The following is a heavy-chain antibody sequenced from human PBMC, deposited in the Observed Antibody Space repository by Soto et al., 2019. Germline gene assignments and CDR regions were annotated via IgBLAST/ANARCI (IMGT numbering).Heavy chain of an antibody. Sequence: GGSLRLSCTASGLTCRNYAMTWVRQDPGRGLEWVSGISGSGSMKYYADSVKGRLTISRDNSKNMLFLQMDSLRDEDTAMYHCAKEAVASEQVPIPGDSWGQGTLVTVSS. V-gene: IGHV3-23*01. CDR2: ISGSGSMK. CDR3: AKEAVASEQVPIPGDS. J-gene: IGHJ4*02. CDR1: GLTCRNYA. D-gene: IGHD2-15*01.